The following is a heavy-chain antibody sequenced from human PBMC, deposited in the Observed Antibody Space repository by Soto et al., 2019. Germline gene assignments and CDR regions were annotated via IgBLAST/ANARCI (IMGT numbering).Heavy chain of an antibody. Sequence: SETLSLTCTVSGGSISSYYWSWIRQPPGKGLEWIGYIYYSGSTYYNPSLKSRVTISVDTSKNQFSLKLSSVTAADTAVYYCARGSTGTTLYYYYGMDVWGQGTTVTVSS. CDR1: GGSISSYY. J-gene: IGHJ6*02. V-gene: IGHV4-59*04. CDR2: IYYSGST. D-gene: IGHD1-1*01. CDR3: ARGSTGTTLYYYYGMDV.